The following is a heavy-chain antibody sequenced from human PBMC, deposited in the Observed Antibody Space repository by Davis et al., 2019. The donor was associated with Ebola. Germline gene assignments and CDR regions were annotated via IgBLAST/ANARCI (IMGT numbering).Heavy chain of an antibody. Sequence: GESLKISCETSGFTFSSYNMNWVRQAPGKGLEWVSVIYKSGDIYYADSVKGRFTISRDNSKNTLYLQMNSLRDEDTAVYYCARGRNWFDPWGQGTLVTVSS. CDR1: GFTFSSYN. CDR2: IYKSGDI. CDR3: ARGRNWFDP. J-gene: IGHJ5*02. V-gene: IGHV3-66*01.